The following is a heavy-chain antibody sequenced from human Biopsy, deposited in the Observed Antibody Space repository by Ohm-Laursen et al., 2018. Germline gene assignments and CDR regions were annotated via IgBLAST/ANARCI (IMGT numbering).Heavy chain of an antibody. J-gene: IGHJ4*02. CDR1: GDSVSRNRAA. CDR3: ARSGSDSLNYYFDF. CDR2: TFYRAKWYT. Sequence: SQTLSLTCAISGDSVSRNRAAWNWIRQSPSRGLEWLGRTFYRAKWYTDFAVSVKSRITLTPDPSTNQYSLQLNSVTPDDTAVYYCARSGSDSLNYYFDFWGQGTLVTVS. V-gene: IGHV6-1*01. D-gene: IGHD2-21*02.